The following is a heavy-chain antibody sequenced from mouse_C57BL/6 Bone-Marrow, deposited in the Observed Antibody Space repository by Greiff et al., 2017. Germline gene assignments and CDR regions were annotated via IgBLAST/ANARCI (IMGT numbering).Heavy chain of an antibody. D-gene: IGHD1-1*01. J-gene: IGHJ3*01. V-gene: IGHV5-6*01. Sequence: DVQLVESGGDLVKPGGSLKLSCAASGFTFSSYGMSWVRQTPDKRLEWVATISSGGSYTYYPDSVKGRFTISRDNAKNTLYLQRSSLKSEDTAMYYCARHDYGAYWGQGTLVTVSA. CDR3: ARHDYGAY. CDR2: ISSGGSYT. CDR1: GFTFSSYG.